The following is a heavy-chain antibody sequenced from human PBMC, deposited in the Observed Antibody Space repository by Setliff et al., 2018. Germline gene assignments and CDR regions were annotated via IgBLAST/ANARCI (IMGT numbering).Heavy chain of an antibody. CDR2: INPKSGGA. V-gene: IGHV1-2*02. CDR1: GYTFSDYY. J-gene: IGHJ3*01. Sequence: ASVKVSCKASGYTFSDYYMYWVRQAPGQGLEWMGWINPKSGGAHSAQKFRGRVTMSRETSISTDYMELSRLTSDDTAVYYCARGGIYNYVSSAYFDLWGQGSMVTVSS. CDR3: ARGGIYNYVSSAYFDL. D-gene: IGHD3-22*01.